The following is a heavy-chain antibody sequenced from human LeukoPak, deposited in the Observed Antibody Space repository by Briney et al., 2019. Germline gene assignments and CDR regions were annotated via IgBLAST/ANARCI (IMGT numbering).Heavy chain of an antibody. V-gene: IGHV4-31*03. Sequence: PSENLSLTCTVPGGSISSGGYYWSWTRQHPGKGLEWIGYIYYSGSTYYNPSLKSRVTISVDTSKNQFSLKLSSVTAADTAVYYCARVRSFFDYWGQGTLVTVSS. CDR2: IYYSGST. CDR3: ARVRSFFDY. J-gene: IGHJ4*02. CDR1: GGSISSGGYY.